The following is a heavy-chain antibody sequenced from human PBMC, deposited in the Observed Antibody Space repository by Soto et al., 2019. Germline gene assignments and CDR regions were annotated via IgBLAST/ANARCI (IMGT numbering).Heavy chain of an antibody. D-gene: IGHD6-13*01. CDR3: AHRPVAAAETGSNCFDP. CDR2: IFWDDDK. J-gene: IGHJ5*02. Sequence: QITLRESGPTLMKPTQTLTLTCTFSGFSLSTSGVGVGWIRQPPGKALEWLALIFWDDDKRYSPSLMIRLTITKDTSKNQVVLTMTNMDPVDTATYYCAHRPVAAAETGSNCFDPWGQGTLVTVSS. CDR1: GFSLSTSGVG. V-gene: IGHV2-5*02.